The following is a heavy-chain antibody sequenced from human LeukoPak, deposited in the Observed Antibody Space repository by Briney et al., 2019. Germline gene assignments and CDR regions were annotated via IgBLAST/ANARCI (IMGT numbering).Heavy chain of an antibody. D-gene: IGHD3-3*01. CDR1: GFSFSRYW. J-gene: IGHJ4*02. V-gene: IGHV3-7*03. CDR2: IKQDGSEK. Sequence: PGGSLRLSCAAFGFSFSRYWMTWVRQAPGKGLEWVANIKQDGSEKYYVDSVKGRFTISRDNTKNSLYLQMHSLRAEDTAFYYCARHDFWSGFKGGDYWGQGTLVTVSS. CDR3: ARHDFWSGFKGGDY.